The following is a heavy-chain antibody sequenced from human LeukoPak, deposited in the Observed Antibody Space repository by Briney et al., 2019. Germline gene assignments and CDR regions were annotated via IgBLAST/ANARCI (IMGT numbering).Heavy chain of an antibody. CDR2: INHSGST. CDR3: ARESYGDYAVDY. CDR1: GGSFSGYY. D-gene: IGHD4-17*01. Sequence: SETLSLTCAVYGGSFSGYYWSWIRQPPGKGLEWIGEINHSGSTNYNPSLKSRVTISVDTSKNQFSLKLSSVTAADTAVYYCARESYGDYAVDYWGRGTLVTVSS. J-gene: IGHJ4*02. V-gene: IGHV4-34*01.